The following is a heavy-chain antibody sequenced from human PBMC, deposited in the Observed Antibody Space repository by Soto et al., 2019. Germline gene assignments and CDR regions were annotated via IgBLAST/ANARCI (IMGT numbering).Heavy chain of an antibody. CDR1: GFTFSSYW. CDR2: INSDGSST. V-gene: IGHV3-74*01. CDR3: ARAHIVGAQHIDY. Sequence: GGSLRLSCAASGFTFSSYWMHWVRQAPGKGLVWVSRINSDGSSTSYADSVKGRFTISRDNAKNTLYLQMNSLRAEDTAVYYCARAHIVGAQHIDYWGQGTLVTVSS. D-gene: IGHD1-26*01. J-gene: IGHJ4*02.